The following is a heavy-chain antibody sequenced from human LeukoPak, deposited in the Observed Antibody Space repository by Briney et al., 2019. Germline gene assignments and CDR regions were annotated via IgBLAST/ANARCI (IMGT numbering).Heavy chain of an antibody. CDR2: INSDGSST. CDR1: GFTFSSYS. Sequence: PGGSLRLSCAASGFTFSSYSMNWVRQAPGKGLVWVSRINSDGSSTSYADSVKGRFTISRDNANNTLYLQMNSLRAEDTAVYYCARHPTLYPDWGQGTLVTVSS. D-gene: IGHD2-8*01. CDR3: ARHPTLYPD. V-gene: IGHV3-74*01. J-gene: IGHJ4*02.